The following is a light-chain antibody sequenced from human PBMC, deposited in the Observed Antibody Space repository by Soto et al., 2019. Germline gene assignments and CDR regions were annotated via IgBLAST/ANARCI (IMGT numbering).Light chain of an antibody. CDR2: DAS. J-gene: IGKJ1*01. CDR3: QQYNNWPPT. CDR1: QSISSD. Sequence: DTVMTQSPATLSVSPGERVTLSCRASQSISSDLAWYQQKPGQAPRLLIHDASTSVTGIPDRFSGSGSGTALTTTIISLQSADFVAYYCQQYNNWPPTFGQGTKVEIK. V-gene: IGKV3-15*01.